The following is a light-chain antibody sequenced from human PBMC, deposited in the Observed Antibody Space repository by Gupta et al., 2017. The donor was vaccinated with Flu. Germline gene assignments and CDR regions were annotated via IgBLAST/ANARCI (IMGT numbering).Light chain of an antibody. CDR3: QQYNACPPAYT. Sequence: EIVMTQSPATLSVSPGERATLSCRASQSVTCNLAWYQQKPGQAPRLLIYGASSTATGIPARFSCTGSGTEFTLTISSLQSEDFAVYYCQQYNACPPAYTFGQGTKLEIK. CDR2: GAS. J-gene: IGKJ2*01. V-gene: IGKV3-15*01. CDR1: QSVTCN.